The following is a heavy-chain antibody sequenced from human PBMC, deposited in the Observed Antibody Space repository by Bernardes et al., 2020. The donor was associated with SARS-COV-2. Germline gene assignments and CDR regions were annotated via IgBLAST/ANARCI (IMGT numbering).Heavy chain of an antibody. V-gene: IGHV3-23*01. CDR2: ISGSGGST. J-gene: IGHJ4*02. CDR3: ARGGSAGEFDY. Sequence: GGSLRLSCAASGFTFSSYAMTWVRQAPGKGLEWVSAISGSGGSTYYADSVKGRFTISRDNSTSAVFLEMNSLRAEDTATYYCARGGSAGEFDYWGQGTLVTVSS. CDR1: GFTFSSYA.